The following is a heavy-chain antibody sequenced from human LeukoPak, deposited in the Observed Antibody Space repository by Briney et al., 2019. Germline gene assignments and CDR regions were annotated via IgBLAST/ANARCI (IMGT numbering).Heavy chain of an antibody. CDR1: GFSFRNYW. CDR3: VRLGVLAALGPFEF. Sequence: GGSLRLSCAASGFSFRNYWMLWVRQAPGEGLVWVSRINPDGSGTKYADSVKGRFTISKDNARNTLYLQMNSLRAEDTAFYYCVRLGVLAALGPFEFWGRGTLVTVSS. J-gene: IGHJ4*02. D-gene: IGHD2-2*01. V-gene: IGHV3-74*01. CDR2: INPDGSGT.